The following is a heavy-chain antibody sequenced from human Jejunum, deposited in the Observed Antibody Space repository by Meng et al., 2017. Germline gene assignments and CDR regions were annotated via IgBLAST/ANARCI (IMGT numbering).Heavy chain of an antibody. CDR1: GFTFGDYA. Sequence: GESLKISCTVSGFTFGDYAMSWFRQAPGKGLEWVGFIRSKAYGGTTEYAASVKGRFIISRDDSKNIAYLQMNSPKTEDTAVYYCTRDCSGGSRYSGVDWFDPWGQGTLVTVSS. D-gene: IGHD2-15*01. J-gene: IGHJ5*02. CDR2: IRSKAYGGTT. V-gene: IGHV3-49*03. CDR3: TRDCSGGSRYSGVDWFDP.